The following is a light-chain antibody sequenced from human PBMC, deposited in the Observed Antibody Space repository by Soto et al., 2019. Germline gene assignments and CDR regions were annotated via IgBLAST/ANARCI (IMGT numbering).Light chain of an antibody. J-gene: IGKJ1*01. V-gene: IGKV3-15*01. CDR2: GAS. CDR3: QQYSSWLWT. CDR1: QSVGTK. Sequence: EIVLTQSPATLSLSPGERANLSCRASQSVGTKLAWYQQTPGQAPRLLIYGASNRATGVPARISGSVSGTEFTLTIASLQSEDFAVYYCQQYSSWLWTFGQGTKVEIK.